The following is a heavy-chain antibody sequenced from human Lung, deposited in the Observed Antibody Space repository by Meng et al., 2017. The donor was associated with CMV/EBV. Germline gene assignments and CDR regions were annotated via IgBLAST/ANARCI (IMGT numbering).Heavy chain of an antibody. CDR1: GYNFGAHW. D-gene: IGHD1-26*01. V-gene: IGHV5-51*01. CDR3: ARHWDASWSGF. J-gene: IGHJ4*02. CDR2: IHCGDSRT. Sequence: GGSXRLSCRASGYNFGAHWIGWVRQMPGEDLQWMGMIHCGDSRTIYSPLFQGRVTISVDKYISTAYLQLTSLQTSDSAMYYCARHWDASWSGFWGQGTPVTVSS.